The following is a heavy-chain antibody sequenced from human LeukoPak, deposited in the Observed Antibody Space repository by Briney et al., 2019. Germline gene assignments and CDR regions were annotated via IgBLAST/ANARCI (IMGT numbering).Heavy chain of an antibody. D-gene: IGHD3-22*01. CDR3: ATVYYYDSSGYYYFDY. CDR2: FDPEDGET. V-gene: IGHV1-24*01. Sequence: ASVKVSCKVSGYTLTELSMHWVRQAPGKGLEWMGGFDPEDGETIYAQKFQGRVTMTEDTSTDTAYMKLSSLRSEDTAVYYCATVYYYDSSGYYYFDYWGQGTLVTVSS. CDR1: GYTLTELS. J-gene: IGHJ4*02.